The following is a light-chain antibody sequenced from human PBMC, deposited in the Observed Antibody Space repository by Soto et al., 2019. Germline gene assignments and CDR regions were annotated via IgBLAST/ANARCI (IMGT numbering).Light chain of an antibody. Sequence: EIVLTQSPATLSLSPGERATLSCRASQSVSTDLAWYQQKPGQPPRLLIYAASTRATGVPARFSGSGSGAEFTLTISSLQSEDFGVYYCQQYNKWPPLTFGGGTKVDIK. CDR3: QQYNKWPPLT. J-gene: IGKJ4*01. V-gene: IGKV3-15*01. CDR2: AAS. CDR1: QSVSTD.